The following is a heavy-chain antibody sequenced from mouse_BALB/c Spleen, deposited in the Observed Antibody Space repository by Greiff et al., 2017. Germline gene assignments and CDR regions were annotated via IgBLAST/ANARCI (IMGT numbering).Heavy chain of an antibody. CDR1: GYTFTSYW. J-gene: IGHJ4*01. D-gene: IGHD2-2*01. Sequence: VQLQQSGADLAKPGASVKMSCKASGYTFTSYWMHWVKQRPEQGLEWIGRIAPANGNTKYDPKFQGKATITADTSSNTAYLQLSSLTSADTAVYYCALIYYGYDGYYAMDDWGQGTSVTVSS. V-gene: IGHV14-3*02. CDR3: ALIYYGYDGYYAMDD. CDR2: IAPANGNT.